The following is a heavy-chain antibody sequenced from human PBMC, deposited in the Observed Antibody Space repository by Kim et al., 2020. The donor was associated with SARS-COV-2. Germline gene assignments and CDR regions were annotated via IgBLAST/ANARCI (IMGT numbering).Heavy chain of an antibody. V-gene: IGHV3-7*01. CDR3: ARDSSSWYYYYYYGMDV. CDR1: GFTFSSYW. Sequence: GGSLRLSCAASGFTFSSYWMSWVRQAPGKGLEWVANIKQDGSEKYYVDSVKGRFTISRDNAKNSLYLQMNSLRAEDTAVYYCARDSSSWYYYYYYGMDVWGQGTTVTVSS. CDR2: IKQDGSEK. J-gene: IGHJ6*02. D-gene: IGHD6-13*01.